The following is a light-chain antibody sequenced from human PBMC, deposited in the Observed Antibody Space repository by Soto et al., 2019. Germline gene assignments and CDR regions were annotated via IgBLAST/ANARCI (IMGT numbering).Light chain of an antibody. CDR2: AAS. V-gene: IGKV1-39*01. CDR3: QQSYKTPHT. J-gene: IGKJ2*01. CDR1: QSISSY. Sequence: DIQMTQSPSSLSASVGDRVTITCRASQSISSYLNWYQQKPGKAPKLLIYAASSLQSGVPSRFSGSGSGTNFTLTISSLQPEDFATYYCQQSYKTPHTFGQGTKLE.